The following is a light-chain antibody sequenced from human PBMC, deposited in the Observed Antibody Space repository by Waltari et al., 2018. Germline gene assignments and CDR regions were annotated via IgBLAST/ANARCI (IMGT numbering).Light chain of an antibody. CDR1: QESSKF. Sequence: DIQVTQSPSSLSASVGDRVTITCQASQESSKFLNWYQQKPGKAPKLLIYNESKLKTGVPSRFSGSRSGTEFTLTISNLQPEGIATYYCLQYNNLPRTFGPGTKVDI. V-gene: IGKV1-33*01. CDR3: LQYNNLPRT. CDR2: NES. J-gene: IGKJ3*01.